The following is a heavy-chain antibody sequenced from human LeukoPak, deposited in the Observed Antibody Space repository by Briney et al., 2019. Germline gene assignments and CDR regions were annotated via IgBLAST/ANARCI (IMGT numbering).Heavy chain of an antibody. CDR3: AKDRSCTNDICHGDFDY. J-gene: IGHJ4*02. D-gene: IGHD2-8*01. Sequence: GGSLRLSCAASGFTFSSYAVGGVRQAPGKGLEGVSGISGSGGSTYSADSVKGRFTISRDNSKNTLYLQMNRLRAEDTALYYCAKDRSCTNDICHGDFDYWGQGTLVTVSS. CDR2: ISGSGGST. CDR1: GFTFSSYA. V-gene: IGHV3-23*01.